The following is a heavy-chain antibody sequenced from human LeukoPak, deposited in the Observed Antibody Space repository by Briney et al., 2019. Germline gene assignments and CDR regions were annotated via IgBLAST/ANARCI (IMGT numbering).Heavy chain of an antibody. J-gene: IGHJ3*02. CDR1: GGSISSYY. D-gene: IGHD1-7*01. CDR2: IYYSGST. V-gene: IGHV4-59*01. Sequence: SETLSLTCTVSGGSISSYYWGWIRQPPGKGLEWIGYIYYSGSTNYNPSLKSRVTISVDTSKNQFSLKLSSVTAADTAVYYCARGGITGTTGAFDIWGQGTMVTVSS. CDR3: ARGGITGTTGAFDI.